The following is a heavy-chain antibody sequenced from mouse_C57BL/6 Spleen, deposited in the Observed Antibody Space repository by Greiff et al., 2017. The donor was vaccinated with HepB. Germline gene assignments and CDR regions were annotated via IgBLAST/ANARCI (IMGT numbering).Heavy chain of an antibody. D-gene: IGHD2-1*01. J-gene: IGHJ2*01. V-gene: IGHV1-72*01. CDR2: IDPNSGGT. CDR1: GYTFTSYW. Sequence: VKLQQPGAELVKPGASVKLSCKASGYTFTSYWMHWVKQRPGRGLEWIGRIDPNSGGTKYNEKFKSKATLTVDKPSSTAYMQLSSLTSEDSAVYYCAREGNGNYLGFDYWGQGTTLTVSS. CDR3: AREGNGNYLGFDY.